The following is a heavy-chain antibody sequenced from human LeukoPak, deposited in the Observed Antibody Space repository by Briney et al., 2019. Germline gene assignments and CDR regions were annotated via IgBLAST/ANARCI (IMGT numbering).Heavy chain of an antibody. CDR3: ARVNWNGKFFDY. J-gene: IGHJ4*02. CDR1: GFTFSSYE. V-gene: IGHV3-48*03. Sequence: GGSLRPSCAASGFTFSSYEMNWVRQAPGKGLEWVSYISSSGSTIYYAGSVKGRFTISRDNAKNSLYLQMNSLRAEDTAVYYCARVNWNGKFFDYWGQGTLVTVSS. D-gene: IGHD1-1*01. CDR2: ISSSGSTI.